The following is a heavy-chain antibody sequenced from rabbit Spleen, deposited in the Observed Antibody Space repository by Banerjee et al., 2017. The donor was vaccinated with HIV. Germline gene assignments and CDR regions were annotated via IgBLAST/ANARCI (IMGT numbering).Heavy chain of an antibody. CDR3: ARDTSSSFSSYGMDL. CDR1: RVSFSDKDV. J-gene: IGHJ6*01. D-gene: IGHD1-1*01. V-gene: IGHV1S45*01. Sequence: EQLEESGGGLVKPEGSLTLTCKASRVSFSDKDVMCWVRQAPGKGLEWIACIDTGSSGFTYFATWAKGRFTCSKTSSTTVTLQMTRLTAADTATYFCARDTSSSFSSYGMDLWGPGTLVTVS. CDR2: IDTGSSGFT.